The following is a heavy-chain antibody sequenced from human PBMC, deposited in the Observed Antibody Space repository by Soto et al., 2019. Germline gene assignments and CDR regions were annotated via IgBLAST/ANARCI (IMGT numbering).Heavy chain of an antibody. CDR2: TYYRSKWYN. V-gene: IGHV6-1*01. Sequence: PSQTLSLICAISGDSVSSNSAAWNWIRQSPSRGLEWLGRTYYRSKWYNDYAVSVKSRITINPDKSKNQFSLQLNSVTPEDTAVYYCAREWGRWLQLHYYYYGMDVWGQGTTVTITS. J-gene: IGHJ6*02. D-gene: IGHD5-12*01. CDR1: GDSVSSNSAA. CDR3: AREWGRWLQLHYYYYGMDV.